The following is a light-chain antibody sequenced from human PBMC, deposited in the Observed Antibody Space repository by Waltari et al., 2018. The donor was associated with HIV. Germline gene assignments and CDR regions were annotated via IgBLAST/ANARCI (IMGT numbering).Light chain of an antibody. Sequence: SYDLTQPPSVPVSPGQTARLTCPGDAFTKYYGWWYQQTPAQAPALVIYKDSERPSGIPVRFSGSSSGTTVTLTIIGVQAEDEADYYCQSIDSSGIYVIFGGGTKLTVL. V-gene: IGLV3-25*03. CDR1: AFTKYY. CDR3: QSIDSSGIYVI. CDR2: KDS. J-gene: IGLJ2*01.